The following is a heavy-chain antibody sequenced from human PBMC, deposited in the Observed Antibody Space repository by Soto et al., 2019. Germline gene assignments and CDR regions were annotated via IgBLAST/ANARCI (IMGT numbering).Heavy chain of an antibody. J-gene: IGHJ4*02. V-gene: IGHV3-23*01. CDR3: AKAVAGTHGVFDY. CDR2: LSGSGGST. CDR1: GFTFSSYA. D-gene: IGHD6-19*01. Sequence: GGSLRLSCAASGFTFSSYAMGWVRQAPAKGLEWVSGLSGSGGSTYYADSVKGRFTISRDNSKNTLYLQMSSLRAEDTAVYYCAKAVAGTHGVFDYWGQGTLVTVSS.